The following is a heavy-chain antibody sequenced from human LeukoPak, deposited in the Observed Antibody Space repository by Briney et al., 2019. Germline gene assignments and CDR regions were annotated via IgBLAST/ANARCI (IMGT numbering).Heavy chain of an antibody. D-gene: IGHD2-2*01. CDR3: ARDRGIQLPDYYMDV. V-gene: IGHV4-59*01. J-gene: IGHJ6*03. Sequence: SETLSLTCTVSGGSISSYYWSWIRQPPGKGLEWIGYIYYSGSTNYNPSLKSRVTISVDTSKNQFSLKLSSVTAADTAVYYCARDRGIQLPDYYMDVWGKGTTVTVSS. CDR2: IYYSGST. CDR1: GGSISSYY.